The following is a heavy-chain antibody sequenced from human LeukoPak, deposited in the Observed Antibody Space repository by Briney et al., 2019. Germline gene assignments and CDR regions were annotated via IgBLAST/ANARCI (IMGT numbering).Heavy chain of an antibody. V-gene: IGHV3-30*17. D-gene: IGHD1-7*01. CDR3: AKDEGTIWNSKNDPFDI. CDR1: GFTFSDHV. CDR2: ISKDGSKT. J-gene: IGHJ3*02. Sequence: GGSLRLSCAASGFTFSDHVMHWVRQAPGMGLEWVAVISKDGSKTFYAGSVEGRFTFSRDNSENTPYLQMNYLKPGDTAVYYCAKDEGTIWNSKNDPFDIWGQGTMVTVSS.